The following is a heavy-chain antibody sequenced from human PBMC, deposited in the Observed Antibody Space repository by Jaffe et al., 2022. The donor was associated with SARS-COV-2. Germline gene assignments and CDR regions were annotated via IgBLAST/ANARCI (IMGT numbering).Heavy chain of an antibody. CDR3: ARDKGWLQPNDAFDI. CDR2: ISSSSSYI. CDR1: GFTFSSYS. J-gene: IGHJ3*02. Sequence: EVQLVESGGGLVKPGGSLRLSCAASGFTFSSYSMNWVRQAPGKGLEWVSSISSSSSYIYYADSVKGRFTISRDNAKNSLYLQMNSLRAEDTAVYYCARDKGWLQPNDAFDIWGQGTMVTVSS. D-gene: IGHD5-12*01. V-gene: IGHV3-21*01.